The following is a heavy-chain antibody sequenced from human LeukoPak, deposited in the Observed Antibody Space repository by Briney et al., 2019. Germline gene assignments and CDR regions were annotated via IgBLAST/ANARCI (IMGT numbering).Heavy chain of an antibody. V-gene: IGHV3-74*01. D-gene: IGHD6-19*01. CDR1: GFTFSSYW. Sequence: GGSLRLSCAVSGFTFSSYWMHWVRQAPGKGLVWVSRINSDGSRTSYADSVKGRFTISRDNAKNTLYLQMNSLRAEDTAVYYCARGRPQTVAGNGFDYWGQGTLVTVSS. CDR3: ARGRPQTVAGNGFDY. CDR2: INSDGSRT. J-gene: IGHJ4*02.